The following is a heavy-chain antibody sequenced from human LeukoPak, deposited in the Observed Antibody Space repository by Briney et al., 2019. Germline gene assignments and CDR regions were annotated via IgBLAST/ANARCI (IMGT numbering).Heavy chain of an antibody. CDR1: GFTFSSYE. D-gene: IGHD2-15*01. CDR2: ISSSGSTI. V-gene: IGHV3-48*03. CDR3: ARDCGGGSCYGPYDAFDI. J-gene: IGHJ3*02. Sequence: GGSLRLSCAASGFTFSSYEMNWVRQAPGKGLEWVSYISSSGSTIYCADSVKGRFTISRDNAKNSLYLQMNSLRAEDTAVYYCARDCGGGSCYGPYDAFDIWGQGTMVTVSS.